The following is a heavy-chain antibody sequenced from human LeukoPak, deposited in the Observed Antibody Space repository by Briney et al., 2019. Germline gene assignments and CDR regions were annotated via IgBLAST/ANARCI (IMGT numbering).Heavy chain of an antibody. CDR1: GFTFSKYR. Sequence: GGSLRLSCATSGFTFSKYRMSWVRQAPGKGLEWVANIKQDGIEKYYVDSVKGRFTISRDNAKNSLYLQMNSLRAEDTAVYYCARDWGNWINAFDIWGQGTVVTVSS. CDR3: ARDWGNWINAFDI. D-gene: IGHD1-20*01. J-gene: IGHJ3*02. CDR2: IKQDGIEK. V-gene: IGHV3-7*05.